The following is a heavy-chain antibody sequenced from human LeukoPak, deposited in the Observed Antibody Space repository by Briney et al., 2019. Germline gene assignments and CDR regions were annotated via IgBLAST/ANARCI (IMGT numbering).Heavy chain of an antibody. Sequence: GGSLRLSCGASGFTFSSYEMNWVRQAPGKGLEWVSYISCSGSTIYYADSVKGRFTISRDNAKNSLYLQMNSLKTEDTAVYYCARSYGSGTYPFDYWGQGTLVTVSS. CDR2: ISCSGSTI. J-gene: IGHJ4*02. V-gene: IGHV3-48*03. D-gene: IGHD3-10*01. CDR1: GFTFSSYE. CDR3: ARSYGSGTYPFDY.